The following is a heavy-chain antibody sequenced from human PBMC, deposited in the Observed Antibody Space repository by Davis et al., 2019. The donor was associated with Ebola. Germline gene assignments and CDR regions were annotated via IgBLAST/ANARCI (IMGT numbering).Heavy chain of an antibody. CDR1: GFTFSSYG. J-gene: IGHJ4*02. Sequence: GESLKISCAASGFTFSSYGMHWVRQAPGKGLEWVAFIRYDGSNKYYADSVKGRFTISRDNSKNTLYLQMNSLRAEDTAVYYCAKDGGTIFGVVSPWAYYFDYWGQGTLVTVSS. D-gene: IGHD3-3*01. CDR3: AKDGGTIFGVVSPWAYYFDY. V-gene: IGHV3-30*02. CDR2: IRYDGSNK.